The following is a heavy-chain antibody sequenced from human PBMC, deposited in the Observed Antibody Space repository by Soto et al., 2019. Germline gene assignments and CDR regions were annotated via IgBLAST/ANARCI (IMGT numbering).Heavy chain of an antibody. CDR2: IVVGSGNT. V-gene: IGHV1-58*01. Sequence: ASVKVSCKASGFTFTSSAVQWVRQARGQRLEWIGWIVVGSGNTNYAQKFQERVTITRDMSTSTAYMELSSLRSEDTAVYYCAAAEYYDFWSGYSPPFDYWGQGTLVTVSS. D-gene: IGHD3-3*01. CDR3: AAAEYYDFWSGYSPPFDY. CDR1: GFTFTSSA. J-gene: IGHJ4*02.